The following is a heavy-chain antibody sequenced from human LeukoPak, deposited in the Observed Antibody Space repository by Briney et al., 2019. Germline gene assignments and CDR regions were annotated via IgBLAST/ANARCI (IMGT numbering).Heavy chain of an antibody. Sequence: SETLSLTCTVSGGSISSTSYYWGWIRQPPGKGLEWLGSVYYSGTTYYNPSLKSRVTISVDTSKNQFSLNLSSVTAADTAVYFCARSMTLTRAGNNWGQGTLVTVSS. CDR1: GGSISSTSYY. CDR3: ARSMTLTRAGNN. V-gene: IGHV4-39*01. CDR2: VYYSGTT. J-gene: IGHJ4*02. D-gene: IGHD1/OR15-1a*01.